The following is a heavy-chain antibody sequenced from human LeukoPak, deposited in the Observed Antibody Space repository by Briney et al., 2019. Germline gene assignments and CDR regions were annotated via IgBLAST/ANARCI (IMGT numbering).Heavy chain of an antibody. CDR2: IKSKTDGGTT. CDR1: GFTFSNAW. J-gene: IGHJ6*03. CDR3: TTVTMIVVVITNLDYYYMDV. V-gene: IGHV3-15*01. D-gene: IGHD3-22*01. Sequence: GGSLRLSCAASGFTFSNAWMSWVRQAPGKGLEWVGRIKSKTDGGTTDYAAPVKGRFTISRDDSKNTLYLQMNSLKTEDTAVYYCTTVTMIVVVITNLDYYYMDVWGKGTTVTVSS.